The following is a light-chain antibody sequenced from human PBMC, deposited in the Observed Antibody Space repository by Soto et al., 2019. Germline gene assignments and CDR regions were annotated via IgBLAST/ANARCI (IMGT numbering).Light chain of an antibody. CDR3: QQYGSSGT. CDR2: GAS. CDR1: QSVSSNY. J-gene: IGKJ1*01. Sequence: EIVLTQSPGTLSLSPGERATLSCRASQSVSSNYVVWYQQKPGQAPRLLIYGASNGATGIPDRCSGSGSGTDFTLTISRLEPEDFAVYYCQQYGSSGTFGQGTKVDIK. V-gene: IGKV3-20*01.